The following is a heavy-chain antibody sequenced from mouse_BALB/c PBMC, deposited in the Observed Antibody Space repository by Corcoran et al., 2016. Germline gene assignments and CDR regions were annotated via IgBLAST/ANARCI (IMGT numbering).Heavy chain of an antibody. Sequence: EVQLQQSGAVLVNPGASVKLSCTASGFNIKDTYMHWVKQRPEQGLEGIGRIDPANGNTKYDPKFQGKATITADTSSNTAYLQLSSLTSEDTAVYYCARGMVTFYAMDYWGQGTSVTVSS. J-gene: IGHJ4*01. CDR2: IDPANGNT. V-gene: IGHV14-3*02. D-gene: IGHD2-1*01. CDR3: ARGMVTFYAMDY. CDR1: GFNIKDTY.